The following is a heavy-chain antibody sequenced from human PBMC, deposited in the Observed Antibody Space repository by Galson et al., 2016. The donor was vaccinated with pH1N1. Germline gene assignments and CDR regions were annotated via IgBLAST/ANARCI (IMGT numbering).Heavy chain of an antibody. Sequence: SVKVSCKASGYTFTGHYMHWVRQAPGRGLEWMGWINPENGDTKYAQKFKDRDTMTRDTSNSTAYMEVNRLTSDDTAVYYCARIIRYSSGLDPWGQGTLVTVSS. CDR2: INPENGDT. D-gene: IGHD2-21*01. CDR1: GYTFTGHY. CDR3: ARIIRYSSGLDP. J-gene: IGHJ5*02. V-gene: IGHV1-2*02.